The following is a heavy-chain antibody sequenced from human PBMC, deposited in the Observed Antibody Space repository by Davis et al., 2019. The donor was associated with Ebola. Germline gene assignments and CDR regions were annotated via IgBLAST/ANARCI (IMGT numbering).Heavy chain of an antibody. J-gene: IGHJ4*02. CDR1: GGTFSSYT. CDR3: AGEVGETKLDQ. V-gene: IGHV1-69*13. D-gene: IGHD1-26*01. CDR2: VIPVFGTT. Sequence: SVKVSCKASGGTFSSYTITWVRQAPGQGLEWMGWVIPVFGTTNYAQKFQGRVTLTADESTSTAYMELTNLRSDDTAVYYCAGEVGETKLDQWGQGTLVTVSS.